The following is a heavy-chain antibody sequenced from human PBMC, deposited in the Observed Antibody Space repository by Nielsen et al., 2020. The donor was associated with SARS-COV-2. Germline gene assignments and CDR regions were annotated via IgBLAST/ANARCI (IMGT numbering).Heavy chain of an antibody. CDR1: GGTFSTSG. V-gene: IGHV1-69*13. D-gene: IGHD1-26*01. CDR3: ARDTTREPYAFDI. CDR2: ILVIFHTA. J-gene: IGHJ3*02. Sequence: SVKVSCKASGGTFSTSGISWVRQAPGQGLEWVGGILVIFHTASYAQKFQGRVTITADESTSTAYMELSSLRSEDTAVYYCARDTTREPYAFDIWGQGTMVTVSS.